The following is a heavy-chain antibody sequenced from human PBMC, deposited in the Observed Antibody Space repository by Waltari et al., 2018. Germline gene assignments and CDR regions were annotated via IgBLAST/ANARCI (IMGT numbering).Heavy chain of an antibody. CDR1: AFNFNLNE. V-gene: IGHV3-48*03. CDR2: ISSSGETI. D-gene: IGHD3-22*01. Sequence: EMQLVESGGGLVQPGGSLRLSCAASAFNFNLNEMNWVRQAPGKGLEWVSSISSSGETIYYTDSVKGRFTISRDNAQSTLYLQMSSLSAEDTAVYFCARSGNSSGYYYMTDAFHLWGQGTMVTVSS. CDR3: ARSGNSSGYYYMTDAFHL. J-gene: IGHJ3*01.